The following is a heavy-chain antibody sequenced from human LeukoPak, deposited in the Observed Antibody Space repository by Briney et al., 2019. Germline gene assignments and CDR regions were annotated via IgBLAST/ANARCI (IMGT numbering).Heavy chain of an antibody. CDR1: GYSFTIYW. D-gene: IGHD2-2*01. Sequence: GESLKISCKGSGYSFTIYWIGWVRQMPGKGLEWMGIIYPGDSDTRYSPSFQGQVTISADKSISTAYLQWSSLKASDTAMYYCARLACSSTSCYVIRLREFDYWGQGTLVTVSS. CDR2: IYPGDSDT. CDR3: ARLACSSTSCYVIRLREFDY. V-gene: IGHV5-51*01. J-gene: IGHJ4*02.